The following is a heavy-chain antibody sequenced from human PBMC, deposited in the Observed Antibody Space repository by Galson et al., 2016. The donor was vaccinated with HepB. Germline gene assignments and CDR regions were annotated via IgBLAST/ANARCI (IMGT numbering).Heavy chain of an antibody. D-gene: IGHD2-8*02. Sequence: SVTVSCKASGYSFTRYGISWVRQAPGQGLEWVGWISPYNGDTKYAQKFQGRVTMTTETSTRTVSMEMRSLTSDDTAMYYCTRDQKGEIVVYGMFYFDYWGQGTLVTVSS. CDR2: ISPYNGDT. CDR1: GYSFTRYG. V-gene: IGHV1-18*01. J-gene: IGHJ4*02. CDR3: TRDQKGEIVVYGMFYFDY.